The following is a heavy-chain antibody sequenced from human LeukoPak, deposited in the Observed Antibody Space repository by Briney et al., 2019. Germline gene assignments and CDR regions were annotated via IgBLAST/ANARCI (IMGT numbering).Heavy chain of an antibody. CDR1: GFTFSTYA. J-gene: IGHJ4*02. V-gene: IGHV4-34*01. CDR2: INHSGST. Sequence: GSLRLSCAASGFTFSTYAMSWVRQPPGKGLEWIGEINHSGSTNYNPSLKSRVTISVDTSKNQFSLKLSSVTAADTAVYYCARGVPQVYWGQGTLVTVSS. CDR3: ARGVPQVY.